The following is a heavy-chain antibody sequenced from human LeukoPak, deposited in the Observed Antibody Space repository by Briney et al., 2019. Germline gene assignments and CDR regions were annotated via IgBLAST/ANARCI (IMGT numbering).Heavy chain of an antibody. CDR2: INPNSGGT. D-gene: IGHD6-19*01. V-gene: IGHV1-2*02. J-gene: IGHJ4*02. CDR1: GYTFTGYY. Sequence: GASVKVSCKASGYTFTGYYMHWGGQPPGQGLEWMGWINPNSGGTNYAQKFQGRVTMTRDTSISTAYMELSRLRSDDTAVYYCARDRYSSGWYDYWGQGTLVTVSS. CDR3: ARDRYSSGWYDY.